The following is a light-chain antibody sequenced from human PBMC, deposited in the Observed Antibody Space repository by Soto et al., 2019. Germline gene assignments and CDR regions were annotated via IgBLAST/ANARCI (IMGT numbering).Light chain of an antibody. CDR2: DVS. V-gene: IGLV2-14*01. J-gene: IGLJ1*01. Sequence: QSVLTQPASVSGSPGQSITISCTGTSSDVGGYNYVSWYQQHPGKAPKLMIYDVSNRPSGVSNHFSGSKSGNTASLTISGLQAEDEADYYCSSYTSSSLYVFGNGTKVTVL. CDR3: SSYTSSSLYV. CDR1: SSDVGGYNY.